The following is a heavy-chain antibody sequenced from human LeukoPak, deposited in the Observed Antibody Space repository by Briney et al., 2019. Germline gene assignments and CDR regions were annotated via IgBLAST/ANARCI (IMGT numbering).Heavy chain of an antibody. CDR3: ARVVRYCSSTSCYGDNWFDP. CDR1: GYTFTSYG. V-gene: IGHV1-18*01. J-gene: IGHJ5*02. D-gene: IGHD2-2*01. CDR2: ISAYNGNT. Sequence: ASVKVSCTASGYTFTSYGISWVRQAPGQGLEWMGWISAYNGNTNYAQKLQGRVTMTTDTSTSTAYMELRSLRSDDTAVYYCARVVRYCSSTSCYGDNWFDPWGQGTLVTVSS.